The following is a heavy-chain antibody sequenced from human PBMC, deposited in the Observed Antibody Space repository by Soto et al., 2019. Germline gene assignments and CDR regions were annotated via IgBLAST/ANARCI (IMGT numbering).Heavy chain of an antibody. CDR1: GGSISSSNW. J-gene: IGHJ6*02. D-gene: IGHD6-19*01. Sequence: PSETLSLTCAVSGGSISSSNWWSWVRQPPGKGLEWIVEIYHSGSTNYNPSLKSRVTISVDKSKNQFSLKLSSVTAADTAVYYCARDQNSRGWTYYYYYYGMDVWGQGTAVTVSS. V-gene: IGHV4-4*02. CDR3: ARDQNSRGWTYYYYYYGMDV. CDR2: IYHSGST.